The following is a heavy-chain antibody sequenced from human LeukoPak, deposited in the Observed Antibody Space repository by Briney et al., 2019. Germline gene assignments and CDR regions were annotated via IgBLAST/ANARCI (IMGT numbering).Heavy chain of an antibody. CDR2: IYYSGST. J-gene: IGHJ4*02. Sequence: SETLSLTCTVSGGSISNYYWSWIRQPPGKGLERIGYIYYSGSTNYNPSLKSRVTISVDTSKKQFSLKLSSVTAADTAVYYCARRGPGAGRYFDYWGQGTLVTVSS. CDR3: ARRGPGAGRYFDY. V-gene: IGHV4-59*01. CDR1: GGSISNYY. D-gene: IGHD6-6*01.